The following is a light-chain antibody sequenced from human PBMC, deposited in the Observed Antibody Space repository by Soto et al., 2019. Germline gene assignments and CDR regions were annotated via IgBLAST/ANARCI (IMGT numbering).Light chain of an antibody. CDR1: SSDVGGSKY. CDR2: EVN. CDR3: FSYADSNNFV. J-gene: IGLJ1*01. Sequence: QSVLTQPPSASGSPGQSVSISCSGGSSDVGGSKYVSWCQVKPGKAPKLIIYEVNRRPEGAPYRFSGSKSGNTASLTVSGLQAEDEGDYYCFSYADSNNFVFGSGTKLTVL. V-gene: IGLV2-8*01.